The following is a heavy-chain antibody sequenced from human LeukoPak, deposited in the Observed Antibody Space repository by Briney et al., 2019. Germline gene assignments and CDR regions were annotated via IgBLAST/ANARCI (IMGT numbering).Heavy chain of an antibody. CDR3: ARDKGDYDTSGSLFVF. CDR1: GFTFSSYW. CDR2: IKQDGSEK. D-gene: IGHD3-22*01. V-gene: IGHV3-7*03. Sequence: GGSLRLSCAASGFTFSSYWMSWVRQAPGKGLEWVANIKQDGSEKYYVDSVKGRFTISRDNAKNSLYLQMNSLRAEDTAVYYCARDKGDYDTSGSLFVFGGQGTLVTVSS. J-gene: IGHJ4*02.